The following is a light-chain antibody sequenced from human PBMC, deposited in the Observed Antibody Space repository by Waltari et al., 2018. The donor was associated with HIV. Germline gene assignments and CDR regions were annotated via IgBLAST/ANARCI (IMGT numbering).Light chain of an antibody. CDR2: GTS. CDR3: QQYYSIPNT. CDR1: QPISNS. J-gene: IGKJ2*01. Sequence: DVHMTQSPSSLSASVGDRVTIPCRASQPISNSLAWYQQKPGKAPKPLVYGTSRLESGVPSRFSGSGSGTDYTLTISSPQPEDFASYYCQQYYSIPNTFGQGTKLEIK. V-gene: IGKV1-NL1*01.